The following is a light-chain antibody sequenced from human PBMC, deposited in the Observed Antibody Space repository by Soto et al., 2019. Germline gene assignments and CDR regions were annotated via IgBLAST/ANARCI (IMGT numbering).Light chain of an antibody. CDR1: SSDVGGYNY. V-gene: IGLV2-8*01. Sequence: QSVLTQPPSASGSPGQSVTFSCTGTSSDVGGYNYVSWYQQHPGRAPKLIIYEVTKRPSGVPDRFSGSKSGNTASLTVSGLQAEDEADYYCSSYAGSNNWVFGGGTQPTVL. J-gene: IGLJ3*02. CDR3: SSYAGSNNWV. CDR2: EVT.